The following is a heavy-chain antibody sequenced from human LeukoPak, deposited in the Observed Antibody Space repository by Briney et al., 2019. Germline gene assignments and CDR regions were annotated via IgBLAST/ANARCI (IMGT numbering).Heavy chain of an antibody. J-gene: IGHJ6*03. V-gene: IGHV4-59*01. CDR3: ARGLYSHGSGSPYYYYYYMDV. CDR2: IYYSGST. CDR1: GGSISSYY. Sequence: SETLSLTRTVSGGSISSYYWSWIRQPPGKGLEWIGYIYYSGSTNYNPSLKSRVTISVDTSKNQFSLKLSSVTAADTAVYYCARGLYSHGSGSPYYYYYYMDVWGKGTTVTISS. D-gene: IGHD3-10*01.